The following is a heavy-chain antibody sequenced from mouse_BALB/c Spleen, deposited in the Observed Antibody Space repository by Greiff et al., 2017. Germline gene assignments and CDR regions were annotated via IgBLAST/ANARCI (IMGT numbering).Heavy chain of an antibody. Sequence: VQLQQPGAELVKPGASVKLSCKASGYTFTSYWMHWVKQRPGQGLEWIGEIDPSDSYTNYNQKFKGKATLTVDKSSSTAYMQLSSLTSEDSAVYYCARYGSSFAYWGQGTLVTVSA. CDR3: ARYGSSFAY. CDR2: IDPSDSYT. V-gene: IGHV1-69*02. J-gene: IGHJ3*01. CDR1: GYTFTSYW. D-gene: IGHD1-1*01.